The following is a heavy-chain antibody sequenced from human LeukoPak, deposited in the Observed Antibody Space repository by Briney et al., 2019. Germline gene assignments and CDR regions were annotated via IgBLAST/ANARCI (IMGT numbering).Heavy chain of an antibody. D-gene: IGHD2-2*01. V-gene: IGHV3-23*01. J-gene: IGHJ3*02. CDR3: AKGCSSTSCRDAFDI. CDR2: ISGSGGST. Sequence: GGSLRLSCAASGFTFSSYWMHWVRQAPGKGLVWVSAISGSGGSTYYADSVKGRFTIPRDNSKNTLYLQMNSLRAEDTAVYYCAKGCSSTSCRDAFDIWGQGTMVTVSS. CDR1: GFTFSSYW.